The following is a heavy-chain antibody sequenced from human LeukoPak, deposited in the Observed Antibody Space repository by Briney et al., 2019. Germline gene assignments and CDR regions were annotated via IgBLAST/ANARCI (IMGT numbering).Heavy chain of an antibody. J-gene: IGHJ6*03. CDR3: ARVGIVKGSSGWYMEDYYYYMDV. Sequence: VASVKVSCTASGYTFTSYGISWVRQAPGQGLEWMGWISAYNGNTNYAQKLQGRVTMTTDTPTSTAYMELRSLRSDDTAVYYCARVGIVKGSSGWYMEDYYYYMDVWGKGTTVTISS. CDR2: ISAYNGNT. CDR1: GYTFTSYG. D-gene: IGHD6-19*01. V-gene: IGHV1-18*01.